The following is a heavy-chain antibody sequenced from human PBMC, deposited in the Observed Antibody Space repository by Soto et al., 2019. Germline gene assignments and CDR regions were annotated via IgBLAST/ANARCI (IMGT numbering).Heavy chain of an antibody. J-gene: IGHJ6*03. CDR3: AKGMRGLPPYSSSWSASYYYYYMDV. CDR2: ISWNSGSI. CDR1: GFTFDDYA. Sequence: GGSLRLSCAASGFTFDDYAMHWVRQAPGKGLEWVSGISWNSGSIGYADSVKGRFTISRDNAKNSLYLQMNSLRAEDTALYYCAKGMRGLPPYSSSWSASYYYYYMDVWGKGTTVTVSS. D-gene: IGHD6-13*01. V-gene: IGHV3-9*01.